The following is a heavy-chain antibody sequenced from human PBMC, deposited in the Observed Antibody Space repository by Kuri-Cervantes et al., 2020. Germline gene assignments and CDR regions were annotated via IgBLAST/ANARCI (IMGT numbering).Heavy chain of an antibody. J-gene: IGHJ6*03. Sequence: GGSLRLSCAASGFTFSSYSMNWVRQAPGKGLEWVSYISSSSSTIYYADSVKGRFTISRDNAKNSLYLQMNSLRSEDTAVYYCARTTTGTTLGSPFKDYYYYYYYMDVWGKGTTVTVSS. CDR3: ARTTTGTTLGSPFKDYYYYYYYMDV. D-gene: IGHD1-1*01. CDR2: ISSSSSTI. V-gene: IGHV3-48*01. CDR1: GFTFSSYS.